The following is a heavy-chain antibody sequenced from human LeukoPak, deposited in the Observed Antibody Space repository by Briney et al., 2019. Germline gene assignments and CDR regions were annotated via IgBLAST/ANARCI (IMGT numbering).Heavy chain of an antibody. Sequence: GGSLRLSCAASGFTFSSSWMSWVRQAPGKGLEWVANIKKDGSETYYVDSVKGRFTISRDNAKNSLYLQVNSLRAEDMAIYYCARGRYSSTTYYFDSWGQGTLVTVPS. D-gene: IGHD6-13*01. CDR2: IKKDGSET. CDR3: ARGRYSSTTYYFDS. V-gene: IGHV3-7*03. J-gene: IGHJ4*02. CDR1: GFTFSSSW.